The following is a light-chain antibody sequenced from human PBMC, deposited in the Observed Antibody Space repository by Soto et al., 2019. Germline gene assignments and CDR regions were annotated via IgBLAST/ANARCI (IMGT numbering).Light chain of an antibody. J-gene: IGLJ1*01. CDR2: EVN. CDR3: SSCTSSSTLLYV. V-gene: IGLV2-14*01. Sequence: QSVLTPPASVSGSPGQSITISCTGTSSAVGYPHYVSWYRQHPGKAPRLMIYEVNNPPSGGSNRFSGSKSGNTASLTISGLQAEDEADYYCSSCTSSSTLLYVFGTGTKVTVL. CDR1: SSAVGYPHY.